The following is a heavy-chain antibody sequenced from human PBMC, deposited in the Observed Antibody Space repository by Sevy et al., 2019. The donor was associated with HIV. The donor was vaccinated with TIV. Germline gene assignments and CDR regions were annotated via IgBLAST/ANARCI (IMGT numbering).Heavy chain of an antibody. D-gene: IGHD3-3*01. CDR1: GGTFSSYA. CDR3: ARDPRRITIFGVVTTDYYYYYGMDV. V-gene: IGHV1-69*04. Sequence: ASVKVSCKASGGTFSSYAISWVRQAPGQGLEWMGRIIPILGIANYAQKFQGRVTITADKSTSTAYMELSSLTSEDTAVYYCARDPRRITIFGVVTTDYYYYYGMDVWGQGTTVTVSS. J-gene: IGHJ6*02. CDR2: IIPILGIA.